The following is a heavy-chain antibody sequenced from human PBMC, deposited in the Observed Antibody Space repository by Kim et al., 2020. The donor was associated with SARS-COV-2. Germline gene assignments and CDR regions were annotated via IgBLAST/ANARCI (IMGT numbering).Heavy chain of an antibody. J-gene: IGHJ4*02. Sequence: SETLSLTCAVYGGSFSGYYWSWIRQPPGKGLEWIGEINHSGSTNYNPSLKSRVTISVDTSKNQFSLKLSSVTAADTAVYYCARGPRRPRYYGSGSYLSWWGQGTLVTVSS. CDR3: ARGPRRPRYYGSGSYLSW. V-gene: IGHV4-34*01. D-gene: IGHD3-10*01. CDR2: INHSGST. CDR1: GGSFSGYY.